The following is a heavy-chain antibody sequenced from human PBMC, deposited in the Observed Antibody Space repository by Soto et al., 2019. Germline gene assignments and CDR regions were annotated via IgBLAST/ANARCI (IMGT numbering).Heavy chain of an antibody. CDR1: GFSFSSYG. J-gene: IGHJ4*02. V-gene: IGHV3-33*01. Sequence: QVQLVESGGGVVQPGRSLRLSCAASGFSFSSYGMHWVRQAPGKGREWVAVILDDGSDKDYTDAVKGRFTISRDNSKNTLYSEINSLRTEDTAIDYCARDDDYGDNGLDYWGQGTLVTVSS. CDR2: ILDDGSDK. CDR3: ARDDDYGDNGLDY. D-gene: IGHD4-17*01.